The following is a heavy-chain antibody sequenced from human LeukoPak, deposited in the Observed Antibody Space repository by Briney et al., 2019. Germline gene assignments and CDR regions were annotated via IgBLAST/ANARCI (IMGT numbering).Heavy chain of an antibody. J-gene: IGHJ4*02. D-gene: IGHD3-22*01. V-gene: IGHV3-30-3*01. CDR3: ARDIQYDSSGYYPDY. CDR1: GFTFTSYA. Sequence: GGSLRLSCAAYGFTFTSYAMSWVRQAPGKGLEWVAVISYDGSNKYYADSVKGRFTISRDNSKNTLYLQMNSLRAEDTAVYYCARDIQYDSSGYYPDYWGQGTLVTVSS. CDR2: ISYDGSNK.